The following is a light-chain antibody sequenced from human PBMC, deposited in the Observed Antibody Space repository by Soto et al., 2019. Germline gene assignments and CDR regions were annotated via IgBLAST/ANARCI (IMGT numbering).Light chain of an antibody. V-gene: IGKV3-15*01. CDR2: GAS. CDR1: QGVSSN. J-gene: IGKJ4*01. Sequence: EMVVTQSPATLSVSPGERATLSCRASQGVSSNLAWYQQKPGQAPSLLIYGASTRATGTPARFRGSGSGTEFTLTISSLQSEDYAVYFCQQYIRWPLTFGGGTKVEI. CDR3: QQYIRWPLT.